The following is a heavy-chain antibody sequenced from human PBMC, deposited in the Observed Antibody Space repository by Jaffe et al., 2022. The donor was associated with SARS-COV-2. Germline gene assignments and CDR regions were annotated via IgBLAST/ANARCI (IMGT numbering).Heavy chain of an antibody. D-gene: IGHD6-13*01. J-gene: IGHJ5*02. CDR2: IYYSGST. CDR3: ARHAGRGQQPHPLGNWFDP. V-gene: IGHV4-39*01. CDR1: GGSISSSSYY. Sequence: QLQLQESGPGLVKPSETLSLTCTVSGGSISSSSYYWGWIRQPPGKGLEWIGSIYYSGSTYYNPSLKSRVTISVDTSKNQFSLKLSSVTAADTAVYYCARHAGRGQQPHPLGNWFDPWGQGTLVTVSS.